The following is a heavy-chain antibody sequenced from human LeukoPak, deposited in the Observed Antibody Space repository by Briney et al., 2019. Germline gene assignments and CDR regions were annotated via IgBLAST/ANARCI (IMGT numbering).Heavy chain of an antibody. CDR2: IRYDGSNK. J-gene: IGHJ6*02. CDR1: GFTFSHCG. CDR3: TRDLMDYDVSTGLHHYYMDV. D-gene: IGHD3-9*01. Sequence: QSGGSLRLSCEASGFTFSHCGMHWVRQAPGKGLEWVAIIRYDGSNKYYGDSVKGRFTISRDDSKNTLYLQMNSLGVEDTAVYYCTRDLMDYDVSTGLHHYYMDVWGQGTTVTVSS. V-gene: IGHV3-30*02.